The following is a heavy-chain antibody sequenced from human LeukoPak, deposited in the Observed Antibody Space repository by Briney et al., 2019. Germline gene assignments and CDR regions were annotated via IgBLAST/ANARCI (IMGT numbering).Heavy chain of an antibody. Sequence: PSETLSLTCTVSGGSISYYYWSWIRQSPGKGLEWIGYIYYSGTTNYNPSLKSRVTISVDTSKNQFSLKLRSVTAADRAVYYCARDWVRNYYGSGDFDYWGQGTLVTVSS. CDR2: IYYSGTT. J-gene: IGHJ4*02. CDR3: ARDWVRNYYGSGDFDY. CDR1: GGSISYYY. D-gene: IGHD3-10*01. V-gene: IGHV4-59*01.